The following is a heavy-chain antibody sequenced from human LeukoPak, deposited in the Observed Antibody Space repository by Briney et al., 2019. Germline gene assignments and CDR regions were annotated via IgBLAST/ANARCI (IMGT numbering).Heavy chain of an antibody. Sequence: ASVKVSCKASGYTFTSYYMHWVRQAPGQGLEWMGIINPSGGSTSYAQKFQGRVTMTRDTSTSTVYMELSSLGSEDTAVYYCARLAGTLGSWSDPWGQGTLVTVSS. J-gene: IGHJ5*02. CDR1: GYTFTSYY. CDR2: INPSGGST. D-gene: IGHD6-19*01. V-gene: IGHV1-46*01. CDR3: ARLAGTLGSWSDP.